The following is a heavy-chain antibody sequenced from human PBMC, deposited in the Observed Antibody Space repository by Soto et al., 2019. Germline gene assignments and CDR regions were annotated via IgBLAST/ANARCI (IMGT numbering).Heavy chain of an antibody. CDR1: GGTISGYY. D-gene: IGHD3-16*01. CDR2: IYSSGNT. J-gene: IGHJ3*02. Sequence: SETLSLTCSVSGGTISGYYWTWIRQPAGKGLEWIGRIYSSGNTKYNPSLQSRVTISVDTSKNQFSLKLSSVTAADTAVYYCARVTEGGNDAFDIWGQGTMVTVSS. V-gene: IGHV4-4*07. CDR3: ARVTEGGNDAFDI.